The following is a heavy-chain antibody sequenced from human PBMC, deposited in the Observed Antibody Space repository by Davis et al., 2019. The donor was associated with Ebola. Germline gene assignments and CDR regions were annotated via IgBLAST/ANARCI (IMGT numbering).Heavy chain of an antibody. CDR2: ISGTSTYT. D-gene: IGHD6-13*01. J-gene: IGHJ4*02. V-gene: IGHV3-23*01. CDR3: ARGVGYSSSAISYYFDY. Sequence: GESLKISCAASGFTFSSFAMSWVRQAPGKGLEWVSTISGTSTYTYYADSVKGRFTISRDNSKNTLYLQVNSLRAEDTALYYCARGVGYSSSAISYYFDYWGQGTLVTVSS. CDR1: GFTFSSFA.